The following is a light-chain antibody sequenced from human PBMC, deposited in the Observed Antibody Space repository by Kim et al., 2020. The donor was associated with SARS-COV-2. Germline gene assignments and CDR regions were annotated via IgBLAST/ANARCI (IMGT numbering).Light chain of an antibody. V-gene: IGLV3-1*01. CDR3: QACDSSIYV. CDR1: KLGDKY. Sequence: VSVSPGQTASITCSGDKLGDKYASWYQQKPGQSPVVVIFRDNRRPSGIPERFSGSNSGNTATLTISGTQAMDEADYYCQACDSSIYVFGTGTKVTVL. J-gene: IGLJ1*01. CDR2: RDN.